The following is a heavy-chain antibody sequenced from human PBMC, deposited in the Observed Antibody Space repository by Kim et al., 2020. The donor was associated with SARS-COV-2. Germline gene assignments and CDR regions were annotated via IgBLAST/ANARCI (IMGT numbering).Heavy chain of an antibody. CDR2: IHPNSGDT. V-gene: IGHV1-2*02. Sequence: ASVKVSCRASGYTFTDYRIDWVRQAPGHGLEWMGWIHPNSGDTHYVQKFQGRVTMTRDTSIITAYMELSGLTSDDTDLYYCARDYWGSYEYWGQGTLLTVSS. CDR3: ARDYWGSYEY. CDR1: GYTFTDYR. D-gene: IGHD3-16*01. J-gene: IGHJ4*02.